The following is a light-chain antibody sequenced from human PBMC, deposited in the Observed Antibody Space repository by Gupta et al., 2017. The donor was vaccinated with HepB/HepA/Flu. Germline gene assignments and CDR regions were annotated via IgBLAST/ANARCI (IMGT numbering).Light chain of an antibody. CDR3: QQYNNWPST. V-gene: IGKV3-15*01. Sequence: EIVMTQSPATLSVSPGERATLSCRASQSVRSNLAWYQQKPGQAPRLLIYGASTRATGIPARFSGSGSGIEFTLTISSLQSEDFAVYYCQQYNNWPSTFGQGTKVEIK. CDR2: GAS. CDR1: QSVRSN. J-gene: IGKJ1*01.